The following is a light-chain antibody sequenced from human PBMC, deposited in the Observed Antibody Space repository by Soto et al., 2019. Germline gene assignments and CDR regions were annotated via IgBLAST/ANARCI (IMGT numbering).Light chain of an antibody. Sequence: DMVLTQSPGTLSLSPGERATLSCSASQSVSSNYLAWYQQKPGQAPRLLIYGASTRATGVPDRFSGSGSGTDFTLTISRLEPEDFAVYHCQQYGSLSWTFGQGTKVEIK. V-gene: IGKV3-20*01. J-gene: IGKJ1*01. CDR2: GAS. CDR1: QSVSSNY. CDR3: QQYGSLSWT.